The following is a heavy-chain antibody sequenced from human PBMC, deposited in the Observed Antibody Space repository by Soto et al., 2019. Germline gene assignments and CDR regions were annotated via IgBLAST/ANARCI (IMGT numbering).Heavy chain of an antibody. CDR2: INPNSGGT. Sequence: GASVKVSCKASGYTFTGYYIHWVRQAPGQGLEWMGWINPNSGGTNYAQKFQGWVTMTRDTSISTAYMELSRLRSDDTAVYYCARGGYCSSTSCHGKEHYYYYYGMDVWGQGTTVTVSS. CDR1: GYTFTGYY. D-gene: IGHD2-2*01. CDR3: ARGGYCSSTSCHGKEHYYYYYGMDV. V-gene: IGHV1-2*04. J-gene: IGHJ6*02.